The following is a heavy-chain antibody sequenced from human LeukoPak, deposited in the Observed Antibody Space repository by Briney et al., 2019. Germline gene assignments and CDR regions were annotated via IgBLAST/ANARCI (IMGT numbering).Heavy chain of an antibody. J-gene: IGHJ3*02. CDR1: DYSISSGYY. Sequence: SETLSLTCAVSDYSISSGYYWGWIRQPPGKGREWIGSIYHSGSTYYNPSLKSRVTISVDTSKNQFSLKLSSVTAADTAVYYCARAYYDFWSGYYSRGDAFDIWGQGTMVTVSS. CDR2: IYHSGST. V-gene: IGHV4-38-2*01. D-gene: IGHD3-3*01. CDR3: ARAYYDFWSGYYSRGDAFDI.